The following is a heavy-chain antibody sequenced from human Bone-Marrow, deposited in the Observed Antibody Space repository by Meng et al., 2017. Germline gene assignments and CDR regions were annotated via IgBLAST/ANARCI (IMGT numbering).Heavy chain of an antibody. CDR3: AVLEGG. V-gene: IGHV1-2*02. CDR2: INPNGGGT. Sequence: ASVKVSCKASGYNFIDYWVYWVRQAPGQGLEWIGWINPNGGGTKYAQKFLGRVTVTRDTSTTSVYIEVNSLTYDDTAVYYCAVLEGGWGQGSLVTVSS. J-gene: IGHJ4*02. D-gene: IGHD2-8*02. CDR1: GYNFIDYW.